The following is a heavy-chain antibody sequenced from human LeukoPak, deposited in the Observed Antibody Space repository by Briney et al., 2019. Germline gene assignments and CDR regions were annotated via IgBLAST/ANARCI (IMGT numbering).Heavy chain of an antibody. CDR1: GLTFSSYA. D-gene: IGHD3-22*01. J-gene: IGHJ3*02. V-gene: IGHV3-30-3*01. CDR3: AKDSGYYDGRPFDI. Sequence: GRSLRLSCAASGLTFSSYAMHWVRQAPGKGLEWVAVISYDGSNKYYADSVKGRFTISRDNSKNTLYLQMNSLRAEDTAVYYCAKDSGYYDGRPFDIWGQGTMVTVSS. CDR2: ISYDGSNK.